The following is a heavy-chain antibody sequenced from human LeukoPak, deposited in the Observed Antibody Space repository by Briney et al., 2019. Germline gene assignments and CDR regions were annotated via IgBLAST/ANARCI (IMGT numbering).Heavy chain of an antibody. CDR1: GYTFTGYY. CDR3: ARDLYISECWSGYYTGSWFDL. CDR2: INPYSGGK. Sequence: ASVKLSCKASGYTFTGYYMHWVRQAPGQGLERMGWINPYSGGKNYAQKYQGRVTMTRDTSNSTAYMELRRLRSDDTAVYYCARDLYISECWSGYYTGSWFDLWGQGTLVTVSS. D-gene: IGHD3-3*01. J-gene: IGHJ5*02. V-gene: IGHV1-2*02.